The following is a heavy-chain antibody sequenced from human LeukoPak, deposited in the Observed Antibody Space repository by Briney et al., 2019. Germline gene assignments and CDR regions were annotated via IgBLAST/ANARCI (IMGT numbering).Heavy chain of an antibody. CDR3: AKWGYSSGWPYFDY. Sequence: GGSLRLSCAASGFTFSSNWMGWVRQAPGKGREWVANIKQDGSETYYVDSVKGRFTISRDNAKNSLYLQMSSLRAEDTAVYYCAKWGYSSGWPYFDYWGQGTLVTVSS. D-gene: IGHD6-19*01. J-gene: IGHJ4*02. CDR1: GFTFSSNW. CDR2: IKQDGSET. V-gene: IGHV3-7*02.